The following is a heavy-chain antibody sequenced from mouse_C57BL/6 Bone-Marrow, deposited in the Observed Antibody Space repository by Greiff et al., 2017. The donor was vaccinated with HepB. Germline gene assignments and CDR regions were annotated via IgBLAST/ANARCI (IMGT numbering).Heavy chain of an antibody. CDR2: ISSGSSTI. Sequence: DVKLVESGGCLLKPGGSLKLSCAASGFTFSDDGMHWVRQAPEKGLEWVAYISSGSSTIYYADTVKGRFTISRDNAKNTLFLQMTSLRSEDTSMYYCACTDAMDYWGQGTTVTVSS. V-gene: IGHV5-17*01. CDR3: ACTDAMDY. D-gene: IGHD3-1*01. CDR1: GFTFSDDG. J-gene: IGHJ4*01.